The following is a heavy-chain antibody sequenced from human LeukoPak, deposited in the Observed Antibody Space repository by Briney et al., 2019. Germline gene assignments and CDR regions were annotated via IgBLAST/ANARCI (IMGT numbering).Heavy chain of an antibody. CDR2: IYPGDSDT. D-gene: IGHD3/OR15-3a*01. CDR1: GYSFTSYW. V-gene: IGHV5-51*01. CDR3: ARQGRGTGMVDWFDP. J-gene: IGHJ5*02. Sequence: GESLKISCKGSGYSFTSYWIGWVRQMPGKGLEWMGIIYPGDSDTRYSPSFQGQVTISADKSINTAYLQWSSLKASDTAMYYCARQGRGTGMVDWFDPWGQGTLVTVSS.